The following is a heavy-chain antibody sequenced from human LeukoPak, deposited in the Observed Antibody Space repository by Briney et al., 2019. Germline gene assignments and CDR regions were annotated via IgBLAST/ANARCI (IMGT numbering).Heavy chain of an antibody. CDR2: ISSSSSYT. CDR1: GFTFSDYY. V-gene: IGHV3-11*06. J-gene: IGHJ5*02. CDR3: ARGVEDWFRVFDP. D-gene: IGHD3-9*01. Sequence: GGSLRLSCAASGFTFSDYYMSWIRQAPGKGLEWVSYISSSSSYTNYADSVKGRFTISRDNAKNSLYLQMNSLRAEDTAVYYCARGVEDWFRVFDPWGQGTLVTVSS.